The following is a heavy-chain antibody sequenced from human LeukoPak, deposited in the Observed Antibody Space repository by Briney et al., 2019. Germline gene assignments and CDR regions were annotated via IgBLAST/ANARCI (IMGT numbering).Heavy chain of an antibody. Sequence: SETLSLTCAVSGDSIITTHWWNWVRQSPGKGLEWIGEIYHSGRSNYNPSLESRVTISVDKSKNHFSLKLTSVTAADTAVYYCARIREDAFDIWGQGRMVTVSS. V-gene: IGHV4-4*02. J-gene: IGHJ3*02. CDR2: IYHSGRS. CDR1: GDSIITTHW. D-gene: IGHD3-10*01. CDR3: ARIREDAFDI.